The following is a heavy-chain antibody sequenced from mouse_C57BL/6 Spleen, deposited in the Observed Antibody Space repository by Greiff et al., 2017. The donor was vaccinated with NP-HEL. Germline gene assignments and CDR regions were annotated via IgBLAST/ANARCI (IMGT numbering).Heavy chain of an antibody. CDR3: ARDYGSSEPYYYAMDY. CDR1: GYTFTSYW. J-gene: IGHJ4*01. V-gene: IGHV1-59*01. CDR2: IDPSDSYT. Sequence: QVQLQQSGAELVRPGTSVKLSCKASGYTFTSYWMHWVKQRPGQGLEWIGVIDPSDSYTNYNQKFKGKATLTVDTSSSTAYMQLSSLTSEDSAVYYCARDYGSSEPYYYAMDYWGQGTSVTVSS. D-gene: IGHD1-1*01.